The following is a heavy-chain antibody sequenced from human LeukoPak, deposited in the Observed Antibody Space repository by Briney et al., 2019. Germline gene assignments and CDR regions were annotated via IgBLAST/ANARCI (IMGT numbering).Heavy chain of an antibody. Sequence: ASVKVSCKASGYTFTSYGISWVRQAPGQGLEGMGWISAYNGNTNYAQKLQGRVTMTTDTSTSTAYMELRSLRSDDTAVYYCARIPQRYYDTYFDYWGQGTLVTVSS. CDR2: ISAYNGNT. V-gene: IGHV1-18*01. D-gene: IGHD3-22*01. CDR1: GYTFTSYG. CDR3: ARIPQRYYDTYFDY. J-gene: IGHJ4*02.